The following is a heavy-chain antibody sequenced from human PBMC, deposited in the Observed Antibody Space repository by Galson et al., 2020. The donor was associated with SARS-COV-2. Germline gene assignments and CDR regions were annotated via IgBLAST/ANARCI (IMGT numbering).Heavy chain of an antibody. CDR1: GGSIKSSSFY. J-gene: IGHJ5*02. V-gene: IGHV4-39*07. Sequence: ASETLSLTCTVSGGSIKSSSFYWGWIRQPPGKGLEWIGNIDYSGSTYYNPSLKSRVTISVDTSKKHFSLNLRSVTAADTAVYYCARSTEYYDSSGYYPASWFDPWGQGTLVTVSS. D-gene: IGHD3-22*01. CDR3: ARSTEYYDSSGYYPASWFDP. CDR2: IDYSGST.